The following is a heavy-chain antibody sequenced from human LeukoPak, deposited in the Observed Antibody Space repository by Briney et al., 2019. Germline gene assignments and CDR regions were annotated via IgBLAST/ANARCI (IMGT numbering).Heavy chain of an antibody. CDR1: GFSLRTSGVG. D-gene: IGHD2-8*02. J-gene: IGHJ4*02. CDR3: ARANFTGGAYY. CDR2: IYWDDDT. Sequence: SGPTLVKPTQPLTLTCTFSGFSLRTSGVGVRWIRQPPGKALEWLALIYWDDDTRYTPSLKSRLTITNDTSKNQVVLTMTNKDPVDTATYYWARANFTGGAYYWGQGTLVTVSS. V-gene: IGHV2-5*02.